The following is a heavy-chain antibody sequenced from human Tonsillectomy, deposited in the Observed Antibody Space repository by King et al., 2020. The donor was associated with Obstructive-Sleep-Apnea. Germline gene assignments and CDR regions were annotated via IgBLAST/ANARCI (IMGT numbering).Heavy chain of an antibody. CDR3: ARGRDLYYDSSGIDY. CDR2: NYYSGST. J-gene: IGHJ4*02. D-gene: IGHD3-22*01. V-gene: IGHV4-59*01. CDR1: DGSISSYY. Sequence: QLQESGPRLVKPSETLSLTCTVSDGSISSYYWNWIRQPPGKGLEWIGHNYYSGSTNYNPSLKSRFTLSVDTSKNELSLKLTSVTAADTAVYYCARGRDLYYDSSGIDYWGQGTLVTVSS.